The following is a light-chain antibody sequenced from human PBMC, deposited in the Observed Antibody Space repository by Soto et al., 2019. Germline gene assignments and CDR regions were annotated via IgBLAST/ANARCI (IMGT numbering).Light chain of an antibody. CDR2: WAC. Sequence: DIVMTQSPDSLAVSLGERATINCKSSQSVLYSSNNKNYLAWYQQKPGQPPKLHIYWACTRESGVPERFSGSGSWRDFTLRISSLQAEDVAVYYCQQPHTTPRTFGQGTKVEIK. CDR1: QSVLYSSNNKNY. CDR3: QQPHTTPRT. J-gene: IGKJ1*01. V-gene: IGKV4-1*01.